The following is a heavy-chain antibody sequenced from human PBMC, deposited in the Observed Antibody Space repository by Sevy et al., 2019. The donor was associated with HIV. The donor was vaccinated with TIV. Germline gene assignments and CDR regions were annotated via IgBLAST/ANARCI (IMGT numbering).Heavy chain of an antibody. D-gene: IGHD4-17*01. CDR3: ARGLPRFYYYYGMDV. Sequence: ASVKVSCKASGYTFTSYGISWVRQAPGQGLEWMGWISAYNGNTNYAQKLQGRVTMTTDTSTNTAYMELRSLRSDDTAVYYCARGLPRFYYYYGMDVWGQGTTVTVSS. CDR1: GYTFTSYG. V-gene: IGHV1-18*01. J-gene: IGHJ6*02. CDR2: ISAYNGNT.